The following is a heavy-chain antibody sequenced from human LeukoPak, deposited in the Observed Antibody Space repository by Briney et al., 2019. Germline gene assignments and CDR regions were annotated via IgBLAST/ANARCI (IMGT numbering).Heavy chain of an antibody. CDR3: ASAGTNYYDSSGYYDY. J-gene: IGHJ4*02. CDR1: GYTFTSYD. Sequence: ASVKVPCKASGYTFTSYDINWVRQATGQGLEWMGWMNPNSGNTGYAQKFRGRVTMTRNTSISTAYMELSSLRSEDTAVYYCASAGTNYYDSSGYYDYWGQGTLVTVSS. D-gene: IGHD3-22*01. V-gene: IGHV1-8*01. CDR2: MNPNSGNT.